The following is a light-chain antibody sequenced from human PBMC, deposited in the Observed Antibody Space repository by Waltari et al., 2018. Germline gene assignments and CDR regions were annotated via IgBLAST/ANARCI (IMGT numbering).Light chain of an antibody. J-gene: IGKJ2*01. CDR3: QQYNNWPHT. Sequence: EIVMTQSPATLSVSPGERATLSCRASQSISTNLAWYQQKSGHAPSLLVYGASTRATGIPARFSGSGSGTEFSLTISSLQSEDFAVYYCQQYNNWPHTFGQGTKLEIK. CDR2: GAS. CDR1: QSISTN. V-gene: IGKV3-15*01.